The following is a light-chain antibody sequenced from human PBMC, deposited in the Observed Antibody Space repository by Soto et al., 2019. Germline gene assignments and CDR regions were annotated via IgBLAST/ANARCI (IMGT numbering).Light chain of an antibody. V-gene: IGKV1-39*01. Sequence: DIQMTQSPSSLSASVGDRVTITCRASQSISSYLNWYQQKPGKAPKLLIYAASTLESGIPSRFSGSGSGTDFTLTISSLQAEDFATYYCQQSYSTPFTFGPGTKVDIK. CDR2: AAS. CDR3: QQSYSTPFT. J-gene: IGKJ3*01. CDR1: QSISSY.